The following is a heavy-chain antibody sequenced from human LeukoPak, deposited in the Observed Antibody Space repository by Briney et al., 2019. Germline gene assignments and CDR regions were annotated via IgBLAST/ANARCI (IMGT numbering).Heavy chain of an antibody. CDR1: GYTFTSYA. CDR3: TRVSRTDFWSGYLFDY. V-gene: IGHV7-4-1*02. CDR2: TNTNTGNP. D-gene: IGHD3-3*01. Sequence: ASVKVSCKASGYTFTSYAMNWVRQAPGQGLEWMGWTNTNTGNPTYAQGFTGRFVFSLDTSVSTAYLQISSLKAEDTAVYYCTRVSRTDFWSGYLFDYWAREPWSPSPQ. J-gene: IGHJ4*02.